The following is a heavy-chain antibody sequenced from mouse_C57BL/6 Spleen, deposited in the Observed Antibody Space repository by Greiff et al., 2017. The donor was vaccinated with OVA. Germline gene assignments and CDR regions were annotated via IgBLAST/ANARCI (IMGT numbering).Heavy chain of an antibody. D-gene: IGHD1-1*01. CDR1: GYTFTEYT. CDR2: FYPGSGSI. J-gene: IGHJ4*01. CDR3: ARHGSYGSSFYAMDY. V-gene: IGHV1-62-2*01. Sequence: LVESGAELVKPGASVKLSCKASGYTFTEYTIHWVKQRSGQGLEWIGWFYPGSGSIKYNEKFKDKATLTADKSSSTVYMELSRLTAEDSAVYFCARHGSYGSSFYAMDYWGQGTSVTVSS.